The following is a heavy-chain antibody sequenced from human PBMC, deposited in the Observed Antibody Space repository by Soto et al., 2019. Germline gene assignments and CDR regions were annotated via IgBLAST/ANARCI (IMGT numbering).Heavy chain of an antibody. V-gene: IGHV4-39*01. CDR1: GGSISRNDCY. CDR3: ARHWPGTGVGSMDV. CDR2: VYYRGST. J-gene: IGHJ6*02. Sequence: QMQLQESGPGLVKPSETLSLTCNVSGGSISRNDCYWGWVRQPPGKGLEWVGNVYYRGSTYYNPSLKSRVTLSIDTSKSQFSLKVNSVTAADTAVYYCARHWPGTGVGSMDVWGQGTTVIVSS. D-gene: IGHD3-10*01.